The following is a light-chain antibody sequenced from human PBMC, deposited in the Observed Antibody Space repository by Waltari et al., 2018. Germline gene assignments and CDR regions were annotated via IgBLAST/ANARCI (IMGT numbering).Light chain of an antibody. V-gene: IGKV1-5*03. CDR1: QSISSW. J-gene: IGKJ4*01. CDR2: KAS. Sequence: DIQMTQSPSTLSAYVGDRVTITCRASQSISSWLAWYQQKPGNAPKLLIYKASSLESGVPSRFSGSGSGTEFTLTISSLQPDDFATYYCQQYNSYSLTFGGGTKVEIK. CDR3: QQYNSYSLT.